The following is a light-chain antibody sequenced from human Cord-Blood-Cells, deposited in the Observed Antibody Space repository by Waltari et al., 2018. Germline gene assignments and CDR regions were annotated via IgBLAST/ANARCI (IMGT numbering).Light chain of an antibody. J-gene: IGKJ1*01. CDR3: QQYYSTPT. Sequence: DIVINQSPDSLAVSLGERATINCKYSQSVLYSSNNKNYLAWYQQKPGQPPKLLIYWASTRESGVPYRFSGSGSGTDFTLTISSLQAEDVAVYYCQQYYSTPTFGQGTKVEIK. CDR1: QSVLYSSNNKNY. V-gene: IGKV4-1*01. CDR2: WAS.